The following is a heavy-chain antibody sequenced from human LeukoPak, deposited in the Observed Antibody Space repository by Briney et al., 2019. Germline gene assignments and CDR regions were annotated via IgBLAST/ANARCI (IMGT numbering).Heavy chain of an antibody. V-gene: IGHV1-69*05. CDR3: AKTITYYYDNSAYPSFDY. Sequence: ASVKVSCKPSGGTFSSYGISWVRQAPGQGLEWMGTIIPIFATANYAQKFQGRVTITTDESTSTAYMELSSLRSEDTAVYYCAKTITYYYDNSAYPSFDYWGQGTLVTVSS. CDR1: GGTFSSYG. CDR2: IIPIFATA. J-gene: IGHJ4*02. D-gene: IGHD3-22*01.